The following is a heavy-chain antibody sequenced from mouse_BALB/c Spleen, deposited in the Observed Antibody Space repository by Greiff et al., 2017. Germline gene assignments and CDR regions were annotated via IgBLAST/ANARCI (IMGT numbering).Heavy chain of an antibody. CDR3: TRGTTVGYYAMDY. CDR1: GYTFTSYY. D-gene: IGHD1-1*01. V-gene: IGHV1S81*02. Sequence: QVQLQQPGAELVKPGASVKLSCKASGYTFTSYYMYWVKQRPGQGLEWIGGINPSNGGTNFNEKFKSKATLTVDKSSSTAYMQLSSLTSEDSAVYYCTRGTTVGYYAMDYWGQGTSVTVSS. J-gene: IGHJ4*01. CDR2: INPSNGGT.